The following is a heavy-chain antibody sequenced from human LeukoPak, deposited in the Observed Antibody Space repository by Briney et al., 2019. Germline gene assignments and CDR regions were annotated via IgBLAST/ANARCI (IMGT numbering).Heavy chain of an antibody. CDR3: ARDKAYKIVVADVDY. CDR1: GFTFNNYA. D-gene: IGHD3-22*01. CDR2: ISYDGSNK. V-gene: IGHV3-30-3*01. Sequence: GRSLRLSCAASGFTFNNYAMHWVRQAPGKGLEWVAVISYDGSNKYYADSVKGRFTISRDNSKNTLYLQMNSLRAEDTAVYYCARDKAYKIVVADVDYWGQGTLVTVSS. J-gene: IGHJ4*02.